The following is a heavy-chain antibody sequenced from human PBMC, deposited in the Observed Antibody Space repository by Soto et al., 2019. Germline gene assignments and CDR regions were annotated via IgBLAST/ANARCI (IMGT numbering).Heavy chain of an antibody. CDR2: IYPPNSDT. CDR1: GYNFATYW. J-gene: IGHJ4*02. Sequence: RESLKISCKGSGYNFATYWIGWVRQTPGKGLEWIGIIYPPNSDTKYSPSFEGQVTISAEKSINTAYLQWSSLTASDTAVYYCARHRLYSSSCTTFDYWGQGTLVTVSS. D-gene: IGHD2-2*01. CDR3: ARHRLYSSSCTTFDY. V-gene: IGHV5-51*01.